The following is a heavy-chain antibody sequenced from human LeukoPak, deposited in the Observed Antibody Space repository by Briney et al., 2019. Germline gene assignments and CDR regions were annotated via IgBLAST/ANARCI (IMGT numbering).Heavy chain of an antibody. V-gene: IGHV3-53*01. D-gene: IGHD3-10*01. CDR3: TKDRRRGRGHAFDI. CDR2: IYSGDYI. J-gene: IGHJ3*02. CDR1: GFAVSNVY. Sequence: PGGSLRLSCAASGFAVSNVYMTWVRQAPGKGLEWVSVIYSGDYIYYADSVKGRFTISRDTSKNTVYLQMNSLRAEDTAMYYCTKDRRRGRGHAFDIWGRGTMVTDS.